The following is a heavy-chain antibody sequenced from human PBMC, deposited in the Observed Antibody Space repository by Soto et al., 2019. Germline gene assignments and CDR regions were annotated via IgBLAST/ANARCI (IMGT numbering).Heavy chain of an antibody. Sequence: SETLSLTCTVSGGSIGSYYWSWIRQPPGKGLEWIGYIYYSGSTNYNPSLKSRVTISVDTSKNQFSLKLRSVTAADTAVYYCARSVVPSGQGTLVTVSS. CDR2: IYYSGST. CDR1: GGSIGSYY. V-gene: IGHV4-59*12. J-gene: IGHJ5*02. CDR3: ARSVVP. D-gene: IGHD2-21*01.